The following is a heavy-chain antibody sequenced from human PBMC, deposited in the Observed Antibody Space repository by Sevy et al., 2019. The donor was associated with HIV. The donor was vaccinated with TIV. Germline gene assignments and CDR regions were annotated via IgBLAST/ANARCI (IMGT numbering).Heavy chain of an antibody. D-gene: IGHD3-3*01. CDR2: ISGFNGDT. CDR1: GYTFTNYA. Sequence: ASVKVSCKASGYTFTNYAISWVRQAPGQGLEWMAWISGFNGDTKNAEKFQGRFTMTTDTSTKTAYMDLRSLRSDDTAVYYCVRGSTFYDFWTGGDYWGQGTLVTVSS. V-gene: IGHV1-18*01. CDR3: VRGSTFYDFWTGGDY. J-gene: IGHJ4*02.